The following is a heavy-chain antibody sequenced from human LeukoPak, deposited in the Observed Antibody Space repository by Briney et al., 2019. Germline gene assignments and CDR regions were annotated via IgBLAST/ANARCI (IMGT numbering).Heavy chain of an antibody. J-gene: IGHJ4*02. CDR2: ISGSSTYI. CDR1: GFTFSNYA. V-gene: IGHV3-21*04. D-gene: IGHD5-18*01. CDR3: AKDLGWIHFAY. Sequence: GGSLRLSCAASGFTFSNYAMNWVRQAPGKGLEWVSSISGSSTYIYYADSVKGRFTISRDNAKNSLYLQINSLRAEDTAVYYCAKDLGWIHFAYWGQGTLVTVSS.